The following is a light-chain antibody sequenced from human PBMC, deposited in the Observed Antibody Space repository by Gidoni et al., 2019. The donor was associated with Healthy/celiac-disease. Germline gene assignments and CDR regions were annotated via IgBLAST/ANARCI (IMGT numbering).Light chain of an antibody. V-gene: IGLV4-69*01. CDR3: QTWGTGPVV. Sequence: QLVLTQSPSASASLGASVKLTCTLSSGHSSYAIACHQQQPEKGPRYLMKLNSDGSHSKGDGIPDRFSGSSSGAERYLPISSLQSEDEADYYCQTWGTGPVVFGGGTKLTVL. CDR1: SGHSSYA. CDR2: LNSDGSH. J-gene: IGLJ2*01.